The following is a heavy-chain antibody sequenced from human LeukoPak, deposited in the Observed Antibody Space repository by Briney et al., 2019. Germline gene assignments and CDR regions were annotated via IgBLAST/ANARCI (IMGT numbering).Heavy chain of an antibody. J-gene: IGHJ4*02. CDR2: ISGSGGRT. CDR3: AKYSSGWLYYFDY. V-gene: IGHV3-23*01. CDR1: GFTFSSYA. Sequence: GGSLRLSCAASGFTFSSYAMRWVRQAPGKGLEWVSSISGSGGRTYYADSVKGRFTISRDDSKNTLYLQMNSLRAEDTAVYYCAKYSSGWLYYFDYWGQGTLVTVSS. D-gene: IGHD6-19*01.